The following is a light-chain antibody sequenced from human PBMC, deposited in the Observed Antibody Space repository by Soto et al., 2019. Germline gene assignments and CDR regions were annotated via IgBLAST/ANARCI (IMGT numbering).Light chain of an antibody. CDR2: GAS. Sequence: EIVLTQSPGTLSLSPGERATLSCRASQSVSSSSLAWYQQKPGQAPRLLIHGASNRATGIPDRFSGRGSGTDFTLTISRLEPEDFAVYYCQQYESFPLTFGGGTKVDIK. V-gene: IGKV3-20*01. J-gene: IGKJ4*02. CDR3: QQYESFPLT. CDR1: QSVSSSS.